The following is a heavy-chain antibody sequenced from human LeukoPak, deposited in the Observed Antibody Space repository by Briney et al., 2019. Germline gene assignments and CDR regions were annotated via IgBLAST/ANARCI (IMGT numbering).Heavy chain of an antibody. CDR1: GFTFSSYA. V-gene: IGHV3-72*01. CDR2: ARDKYSKYVT. Sequence: AGGSLRLSCAASGFTFSSYAMSWARQAPGKGLEWLGRARDKYSKYVTDYAAAVTGRFPISRDESKNSLYLQMNSLKAEDTAIYFCAVMLRGVPYWGQGTLVTVSS. CDR3: AVMLRGVPY. D-gene: IGHD3-10*01. J-gene: IGHJ4*02.